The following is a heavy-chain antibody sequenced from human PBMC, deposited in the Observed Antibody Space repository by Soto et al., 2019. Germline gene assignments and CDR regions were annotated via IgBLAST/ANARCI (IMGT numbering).Heavy chain of an antibody. J-gene: IGHJ6*03. Sequence: SLRLSCAASGFTFSIYSMNWVRQAPGKGLEWVSSISSSSSYIYYADSVKGRFTISRDNAKNSLYLQMNSLRAEDTAVYYCERNIDKYYDFLSGEYYYYYMDVWCKGITVNVS. CDR2: ISSSSSYI. V-gene: IGHV3-21*01. D-gene: IGHD3-3*01. CDR1: GFTFSIYS. CDR3: ERNIDKYYDFLSGEYYYYYMDV.